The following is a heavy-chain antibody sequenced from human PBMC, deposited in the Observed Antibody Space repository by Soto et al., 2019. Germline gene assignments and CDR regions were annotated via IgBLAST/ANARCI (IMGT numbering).Heavy chain of an antibody. J-gene: IGHJ4*02. V-gene: IGHV4-59*01. D-gene: IGHD5-12*01. CDR1: GGYISSSY. CDR2: VFHTGTT. Sequence: QVQLQESGSGLVKPSETLSLTCTVSGGYISSSYWSWIRQPPGKGLEWIGYVFHTGTTNYNPSFESRVTISVDTCKTPVSLKLRSVTAADTDVYYCARDRAGGYSDYWGQGTLVTVSS. CDR3: ARDRAGGYSDY.